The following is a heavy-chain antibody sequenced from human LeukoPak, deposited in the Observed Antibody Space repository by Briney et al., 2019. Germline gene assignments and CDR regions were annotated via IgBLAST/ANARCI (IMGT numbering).Heavy chain of an antibody. CDR3: ARDMTPNDAFDI. CDR1: GESFSGYY. Sequence: NPSETLSLTCAVYGESFSGYYWSWVRQPPGKGLEWLGYIYYSGSTNYNPSLKSRVTISVDTSKNQFSLKLSSVTAADTAVYYCARDMTPNDAFDIWGQGTMVTVSS. CDR2: IYYSGST. V-gene: IGHV4-59*01. J-gene: IGHJ3*02.